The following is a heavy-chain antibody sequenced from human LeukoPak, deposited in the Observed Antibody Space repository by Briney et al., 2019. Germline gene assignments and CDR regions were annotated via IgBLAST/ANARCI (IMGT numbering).Heavy chain of an antibody. J-gene: IGHJ1*01. CDR2: IYYSGST. CDR1: GGSISSYY. V-gene: IGHV4-59*01. CDR3: ARSPRDSSGYAEYFQH. D-gene: IGHD3-22*01. Sequence: SETLSLTCTVSGGSISSYYWSWIRQPPGKGLEWIGYIYYSGSTNYNPSLKSRVTISVDTSKNQFSLKPSSVTAADTAVYYCARSPRDSSGYAEYFQHWGQGTLVTVSS.